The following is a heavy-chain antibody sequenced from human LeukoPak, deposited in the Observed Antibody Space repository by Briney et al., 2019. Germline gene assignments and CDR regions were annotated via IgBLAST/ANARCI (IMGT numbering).Heavy chain of an antibody. CDR3: ARDRAVVPAAIVPYNWFDP. V-gene: IGHV1-2*02. Sequence: ASVKVSCKASGYTFTGYYMPWVRQAPGQGLEWMGWINPNSGGTNYAQKFQGRVTMTRDTSISTAYMELSRLRSDDTAVYYCARDRAVVPAAIVPYNWFDPWGQGTLVTVSS. CDR2: INPNSGGT. D-gene: IGHD2-2*02. CDR1: GYTFTGYY. J-gene: IGHJ5*02.